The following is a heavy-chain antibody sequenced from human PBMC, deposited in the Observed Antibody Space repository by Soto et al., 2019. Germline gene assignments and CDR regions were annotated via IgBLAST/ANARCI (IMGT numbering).Heavy chain of an antibody. D-gene: IGHD1-26*01. CDR2: ISYDGSNK. CDR3: ARVAGWEFDY. Sequence: QVQLVESAGGVVQPGRSLRLSCAASGFTFSSYAMHWVRQAPGKGLEWVAVISYDGSNKYYADSVKGRFTISRDNSKNTLYLQMNSLRAEDTAVYYCARVAGWEFDYWGQGTLVTVSS. CDR1: GFTFSSYA. V-gene: IGHV3-30-3*01. J-gene: IGHJ4*02.